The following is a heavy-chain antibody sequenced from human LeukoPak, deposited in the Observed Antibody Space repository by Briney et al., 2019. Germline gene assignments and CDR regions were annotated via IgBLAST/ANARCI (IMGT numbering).Heavy chain of an antibody. J-gene: IGHJ4*02. V-gene: IGHV3-7*01. CDR1: GFTFRNYW. Sequence: GGSLRLSCAVSGFTFRNYWMSWVRQAPGKGLEWVAHIKQDESEKYYVDSVKGRFTISRDNAKNSLYLKMNSLRAEDTAIYYCARDKIVGASKFDYWGQGTLVTVSS. CDR3: ARDKIVGASKFDY. D-gene: IGHD1-26*01. CDR2: IKQDESEK.